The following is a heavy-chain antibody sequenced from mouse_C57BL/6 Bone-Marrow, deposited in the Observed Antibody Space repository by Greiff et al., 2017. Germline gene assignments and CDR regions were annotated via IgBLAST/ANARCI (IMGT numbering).Heavy chain of an antibody. Sequence: EVKLVESGPGLVKPSPSLSLTCSVTGYSFTSGYYWNWIRQSPGNKLEWLGYISYDGSNNYNTPLKNLISITRDTSKNQFFLKLTSVTTEDTATYYCASGYFDVWGTGTTVTVSS. V-gene: IGHV3-6*01. J-gene: IGHJ1*03. CDR3: ASGYFDV. CDR1: GYSFTSGYY. CDR2: ISYDGSN.